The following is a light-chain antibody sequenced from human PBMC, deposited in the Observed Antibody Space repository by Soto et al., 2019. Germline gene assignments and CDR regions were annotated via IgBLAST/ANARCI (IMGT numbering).Light chain of an antibody. CDR3: GSYTYTSLV. V-gene: IGLV2-14*03. Sequence: QSVLTQPASVSGSPGQSVTISCSGISSDDGGSIFVSWYQQPPGKAPKLMIYDVTYRPSGVSNRFSGSKSGNTASLTISGLQADDEADYYCGSYTYTSLVFGGGTKVTVL. CDR1: SSDDGGSIF. CDR2: DVT. J-gene: IGLJ2*01.